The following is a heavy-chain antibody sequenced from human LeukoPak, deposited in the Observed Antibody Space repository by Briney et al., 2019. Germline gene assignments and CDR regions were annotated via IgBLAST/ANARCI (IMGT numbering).Heavy chain of an antibody. CDR3: ARGPRGDFWSGYSIYWYFDL. D-gene: IGHD3-3*01. CDR2: ISAYNGNT. Sequence: GASVKVSCKASGYTFTSYGISWVRQAPGQGLEWMGWISAYNGNTNYAQKFQGRVTMTRNTSISTAYMELSSLRSEDTAVYYCARGPRGDFWSGYSIYWYFDLWGRGTLVTVPS. CDR1: GYTFTSYG. V-gene: IGHV1-18*01. J-gene: IGHJ2*01.